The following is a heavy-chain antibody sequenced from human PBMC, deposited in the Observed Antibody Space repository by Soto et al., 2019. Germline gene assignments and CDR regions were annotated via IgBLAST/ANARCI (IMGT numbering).Heavy chain of an antibody. Sequence: EVQLVESGGGLVQPGGSLRLSCAASGFTFSSYSMNWVRQAPGKGLEWVSYISSSSSTIYYADSVKGRFTNSRDNAKNSLYLQMNSLRDEDTAVYYCAMTSGVLWFGDPAGGWYDPWGQGTLVTVSS. D-gene: IGHD3-10*01. CDR3: AMTSGVLWFGDPAGGWYDP. V-gene: IGHV3-48*02. J-gene: IGHJ5*02. CDR1: GFTFSSYS. CDR2: ISSSSSTI.